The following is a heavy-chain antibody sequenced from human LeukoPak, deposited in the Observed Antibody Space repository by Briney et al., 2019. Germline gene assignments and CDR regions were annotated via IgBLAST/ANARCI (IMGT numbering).Heavy chain of an antibody. CDR3: ATGVQLVRYFDY. CDR1: GFTFSSYW. J-gene: IGHJ4*02. CDR2: INSDGSST. D-gene: IGHD6-13*01. V-gene: IGHV3-74*01. Sequence: AGGSLRLSCAACGFTFSSYWMHWVRQAPGKGLVWVSRINSDGSSTSYADSVKGRFTISRDNAKNTLYLQMNSLRAEDTAVYYCATGVQLVRYFDYWGQGTLVTVSS.